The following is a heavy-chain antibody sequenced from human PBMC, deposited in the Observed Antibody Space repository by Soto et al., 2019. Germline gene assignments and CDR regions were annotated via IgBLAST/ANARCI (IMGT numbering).Heavy chain of an antibody. V-gene: IGHV3-23*01. J-gene: IGHJ4*02. CDR1: GISFGSYA. CDR3: ACCSYLDY. Sequence: PGGSLRLSWAASGISFGSYALSWVRQAPGKGLEWVSTISGSDGKAFYADSVKGRFSISRDTSQSTLYLQMNSLRADDTAMYYCACCSYLDYWGQVTRVTSSS. D-gene: IGHD2-15*01. CDR2: ISGSDGKA.